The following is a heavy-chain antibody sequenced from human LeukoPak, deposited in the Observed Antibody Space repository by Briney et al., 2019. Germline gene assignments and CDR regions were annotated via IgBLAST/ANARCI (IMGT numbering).Heavy chain of an antibody. CDR1: GYSFSTYW. J-gene: IGHJ3*02. D-gene: IGHD2-15*01. CDR3: ARRGYCSGGSCFSNGFDI. V-gene: IGHV5-51*01. CDR2: IYPGDSDT. Sequence: GESLQISCQGSGYSFSTYWIGWVRQLPGKGLEWMGIIYPGDSDTRYSPSFQGQVTISADKSISTAYLQWSSLKASDTALYYCARRGYCSGGSCFSNGFDIWGQGTMVTVSS.